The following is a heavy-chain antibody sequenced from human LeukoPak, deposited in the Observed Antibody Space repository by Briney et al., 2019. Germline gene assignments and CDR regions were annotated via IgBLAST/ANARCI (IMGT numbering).Heavy chain of an antibody. CDR2: INHSGST. V-gene: IGHV4-34*01. J-gene: IGHJ4*02. CDR1: GGSFSGYY. Sequence: SETLSLTCAVYGGSFSGYYWSWIRQPPGKGLEWIGEINHSGSTNYNPSLKSRVTISVDTSKNQFSLKLSSVTAADTAVYYCARGSLLRHFDWLWDYWGQGTLVTVSS. D-gene: IGHD3-9*01. CDR3: ARGSLLRHFDWLWDY.